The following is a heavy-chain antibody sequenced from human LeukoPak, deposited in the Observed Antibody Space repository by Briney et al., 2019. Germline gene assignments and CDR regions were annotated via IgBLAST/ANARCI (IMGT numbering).Heavy chain of an antibody. CDR2: FDPEDGET. CDR3: ASSGWNHYCYYYGMDV. CDR1: GYTLTELS. J-gene: IGHJ6*02. Sequence: ASVKVSCKVSGYTLTELSMHWVRQAPGKGLEWMGGFDPEDGETIYAQKFQGRVTMTEDTSTDTAYMELSSLRSEDTAVYYCASSGWNHYCYYYGMDVWGQGTTVTVSS. D-gene: IGHD6-19*01. V-gene: IGHV1-24*01.